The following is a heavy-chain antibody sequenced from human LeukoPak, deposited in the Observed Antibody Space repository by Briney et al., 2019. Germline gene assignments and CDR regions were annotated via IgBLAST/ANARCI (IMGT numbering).Heavy chain of an antibody. CDR3: ARGPTVLRYFDWLLSGYFDY. J-gene: IGHJ4*02. CDR2: INHSGST. V-gene: IGHV4-34*01. Sequence: SETLSLTCAVYGGSFSGYYWSWIRQPPGKGLEWIGEINHSGSTNYNPSLKSRVTISVDTSKNQFSLKLSSVTAADTAVYYCARGPTVLRYFDWLLSGYFDYWGQGTLVTVCS. D-gene: IGHD3-9*01. CDR1: GGSFSGYY.